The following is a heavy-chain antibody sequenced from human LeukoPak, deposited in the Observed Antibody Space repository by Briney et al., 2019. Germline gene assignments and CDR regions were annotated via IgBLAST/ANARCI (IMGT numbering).Heavy chain of an antibody. Sequence: GGSLRLSCAASGFTFSSYVMSWVRQAPGKGLEWVSNIGGSVGSMFYAASVKGRFTISRDNSKNTLYLQMNSLRAEDTAVYYCAKAPYGIISFDYWGQGTLVTVSS. J-gene: IGHJ4*02. CDR2: IGGSVGSM. CDR3: AKAPYGIISFDY. V-gene: IGHV3-23*01. CDR1: GFTFSSYV. D-gene: IGHD4-17*01.